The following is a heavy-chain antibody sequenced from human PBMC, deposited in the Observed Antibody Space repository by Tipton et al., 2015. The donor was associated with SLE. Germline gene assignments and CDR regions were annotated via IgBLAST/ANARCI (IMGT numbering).Heavy chain of an antibody. CDR3: ARVEYYEHAFDI. V-gene: IGHV4-59*12. Sequence: TLSLTCTVSGGSISSYYWSWIRQPPGKGLEWIGYFYYSGRTTYNPSLKSRVTISVDRSKNQFSLKLSSVTAADTAVYYCARVEYYEHAFDIWGQGTMVTVSS. CDR2: FYYSGRT. CDR1: GGSISSYY. D-gene: IGHD3-22*01. J-gene: IGHJ3*02.